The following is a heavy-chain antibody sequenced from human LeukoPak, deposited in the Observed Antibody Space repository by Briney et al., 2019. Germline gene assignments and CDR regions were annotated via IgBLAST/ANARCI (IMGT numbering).Heavy chain of an antibody. J-gene: IGHJ6*03. Sequence: PSETLSLTCTVSGGSISSSSYYWGWIRQPPGKGLEWIGSIYYSGSTYYNPSLKSRVTISVDTSKNQFSLKLSSVTAADTAVYYCARTGGIRFLEWYYYMDVWGKGTTVTVSS. V-gene: IGHV4-39*01. D-gene: IGHD3-3*01. CDR3: ARTGGIRFLEWYYYMDV. CDR2: IYYSGST. CDR1: GGSISSSSYY.